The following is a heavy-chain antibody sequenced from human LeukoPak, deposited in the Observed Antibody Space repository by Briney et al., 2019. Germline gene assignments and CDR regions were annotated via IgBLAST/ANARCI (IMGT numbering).Heavy chain of an antibody. D-gene: IGHD5-12*01. Sequence: ASVKVSCKASGYTFTGYYIHWVRQAPGQGLEWMGWINPNGGATNSAHQFQGRVTMTRDTSISTAYMELSRLTFDDTAVYFCARSRVTTIPNLDYWGQGILLTVSS. CDR2: INPNGGAT. J-gene: IGHJ4*02. CDR1: GYTFTGYY. CDR3: ARSRVTTIPNLDY. V-gene: IGHV1-2*02.